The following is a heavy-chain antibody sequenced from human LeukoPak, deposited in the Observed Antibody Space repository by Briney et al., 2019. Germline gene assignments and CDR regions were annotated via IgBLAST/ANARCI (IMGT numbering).Heavy chain of an antibody. D-gene: IGHD6-13*01. Sequence: QAGGSLRLSCEASGFTFSGYDMPWVRQATGKGLEWVSAIGTTGDTYYSDSVRGRFTISRENAKNSLDLQMNSLRAGDTAVYYCARSPSYSSSWYALDSWGQGTLVTVSS. CDR3: ARSPSYSSSWYALDS. CDR1: GFTFSGYD. V-gene: IGHV3-13*01. J-gene: IGHJ4*02. CDR2: IGTTGDT.